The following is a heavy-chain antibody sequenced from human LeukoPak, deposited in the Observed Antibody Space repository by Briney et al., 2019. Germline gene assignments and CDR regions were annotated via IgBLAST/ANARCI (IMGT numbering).Heavy chain of an antibody. CDR3: ARGDCSSTSCYYYYYGMDV. Sequence: SETLSLTCTVSGGSISSYYWSWIRQPPGKGLEWIGYIYYSGSTNYNPSLKSRVTISVDMSKNQFSLKLSSVTAADTAVYYCARGDCSSTSCYYYYYGMDVWGQGTTVTVSS. CDR1: GGSISSYY. D-gene: IGHD2-2*01. CDR2: IYYSGST. V-gene: IGHV4-59*01. J-gene: IGHJ6*02.